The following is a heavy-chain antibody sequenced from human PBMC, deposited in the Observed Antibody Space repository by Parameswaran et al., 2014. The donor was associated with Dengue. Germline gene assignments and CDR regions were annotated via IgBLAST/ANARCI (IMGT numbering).Heavy chain of an antibody. CDR2: IYYSGST. V-gene: IGHV4-30-4*01. CDR3: ARADDRSSDAFDI. D-gene: IGHD3-22*01. Sequence: RWIRQPPGKGLEWIGYIYYSGSTYYNPSLKSRVTISVDTSKNQFSLKLSSVTAADTAVYYCARADDRSSDAFDIWGQGTMVTVSS. J-gene: IGHJ3*02.